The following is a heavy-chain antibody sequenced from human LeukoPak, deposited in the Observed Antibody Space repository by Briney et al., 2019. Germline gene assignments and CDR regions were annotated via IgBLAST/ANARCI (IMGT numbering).Heavy chain of an antibody. V-gene: IGHV1-24*01. J-gene: IGHJ3*02. CDR2: EHGET. D-gene: IGHD1-1*01. Sequence: EHGETIYAQNFEGRLTLTEDTATDTAYMELVSLTSADTAVYYCATDRLEIYALHIWGQGTVVTVSS. CDR3: ATDRLEIYALHI.